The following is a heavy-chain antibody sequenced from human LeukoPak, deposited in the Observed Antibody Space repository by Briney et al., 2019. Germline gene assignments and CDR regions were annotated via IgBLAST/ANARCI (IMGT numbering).Heavy chain of an antibody. Sequence: ASVKVSFKASGYTFTGYYMHWVRQAPGQGLEWMGWINPNSGGTNYAQKFQGRVAMTRDTSISTAYMELSRLRSDDTAVYYCARDVAVAAYFDYWGQGTLVTVSS. CDR3: ARDVAVAAYFDY. V-gene: IGHV1-2*02. CDR1: GYTFTGYY. J-gene: IGHJ4*02. CDR2: INPNSGGT. D-gene: IGHD6-19*01.